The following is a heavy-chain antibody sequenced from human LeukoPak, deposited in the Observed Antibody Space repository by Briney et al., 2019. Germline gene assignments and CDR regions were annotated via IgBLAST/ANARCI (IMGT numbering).Heavy chain of an antibody. CDR2: ISYDGSNK. V-gene: IGHV3-30*18. Sequence: GRSLRLSCVASGFTFGTYAMHWVRQAPGKGLEWVAVISYDGSNKYYADSVKGRFTISRDNSKNTLYLQMNSLRPEDTAVYYCAKNARDYGDYDHYGMDVWGKGTTVTVSS. J-gene: IGHJ6*04. CDR1: GFTFGTYA. D-gene: IGHD4-17*01. CDR3: AKNARDYGDYDHYGMDV.